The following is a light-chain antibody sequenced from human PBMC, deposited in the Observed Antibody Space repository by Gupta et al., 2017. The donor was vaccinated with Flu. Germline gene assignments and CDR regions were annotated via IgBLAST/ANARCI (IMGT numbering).Light chain of an antibody. CDR3: QQYDTTPST. Sequence: ELLLKPSSGTLSLSPGERAPLPCRASQSDSDSYLAWYQQKPGQAPRLLVYDASGRASGIPDRFGGSGSGTDFTLTISRLEPEDFAEYYCQQYDTTPSTFGPGTRLEIK. CDR2: DAS. V-gene: IGKV3-20*01. CDR1: QSDSDSY. J-gene: IGKJ5*01.